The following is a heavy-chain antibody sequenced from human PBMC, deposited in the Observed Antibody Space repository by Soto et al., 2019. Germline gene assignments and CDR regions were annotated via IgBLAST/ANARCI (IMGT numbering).Heavy chain of an antibody. Sequence: SETLSLTCTVSGSSINSSGDYWGWIRQPPGRGLGWIGSMFYGVSTYYNPSLKSRVTVSVDTSKNQFSLNLRSVTAADTAVYYCARLPSRHLVDYWGQGTLVTVSS. J-gene: IGHJ4*02. CDR1: GSSINSSGDY. D-gene: IGHD3-3*02. CDR3: ARLPSRHLVDY. V-gene: IGHV4-39*01. CDR2: MFYGVST.